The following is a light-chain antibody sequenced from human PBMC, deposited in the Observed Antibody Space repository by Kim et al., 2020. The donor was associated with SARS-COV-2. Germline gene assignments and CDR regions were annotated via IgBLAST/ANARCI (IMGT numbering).Light chain of an antibody. CDR3: NSWDSSGNHNWV. CDR1: SLRSYY. CDR2: GKN. V-gene: IGLV3-19*02. J-gene: IGLJ3*02. Sequence: SSELTQDPAVSVALGQTVRITCQGDSLRSYYASWYQQKPGQAPVRVIYGKNNRPSGIPDRFSGSSSGNTASLTITGAQAEDEADYYCNSWDSSGNHNWVFGGGTQLIVL.